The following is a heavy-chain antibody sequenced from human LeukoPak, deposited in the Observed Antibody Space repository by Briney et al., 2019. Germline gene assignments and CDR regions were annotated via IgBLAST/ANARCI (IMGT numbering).Heavy chain of an antibody. CDR1: GYTFTSYD. J-gene: IGHJ6*02. CDR3: ARDISWGGYYYYGMDV. D-gene: IGHD6-13*01. CDR2: MNPNSGNT. Sequence: ASVKVSCKASGYTFTSYDINWVRQATGQGLEWMGWMNPNSGNTGYAQKFQGRVTMTRNTSISTAYMELSSLRSEDTAVYYCARDISWGGYYYYGMDVWGQGTTVTVSS. V-gene: IGHV1-8*01.